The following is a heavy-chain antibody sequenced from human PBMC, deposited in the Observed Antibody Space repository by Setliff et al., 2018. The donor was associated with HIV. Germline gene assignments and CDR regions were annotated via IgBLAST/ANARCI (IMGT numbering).Heavy chain of an antibody. CDR1: GGSISSGDYY. V-gene: IGHV4-30-4*08. J-gene: IGHJ2*01. Sequence: SETLSLTCTVSGGSISSGDYYWTWIRQPPGKGLEWIGYIYNSGSTYSEPSLRGRVTISIDRSKNQFSLKLNSVTAADTAVYYCARETNASGSLTAYWYFDLWGRGTLVTVSS. CDR3: ARETNASGSLTAYWYFDL. D-gene: IGHD3-10*01. CDR2: IYNSGST.